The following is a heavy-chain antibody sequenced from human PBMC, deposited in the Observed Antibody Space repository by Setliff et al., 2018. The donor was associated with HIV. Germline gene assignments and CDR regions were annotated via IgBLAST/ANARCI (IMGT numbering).Heavy chain of an antibody. D-gene: IGHD1-26*01. Sequence: SETLSLTCTVSGGSISSGGYYWSWIRRHPGKGLEWIGYIYYSGSTYYNPSLKSRVTISVDTSKNQFSLKLSSVTAADTAVYYCARGSGSYSMLAFDIWGQGTMVTVSS. V-gene: IGHV4-31*03. CDR1: GGSISSGGYY. J-gene: IGHJ3*02. CDR2: IYYSGST. CDR3: ARGSGSYSMLAFDI.